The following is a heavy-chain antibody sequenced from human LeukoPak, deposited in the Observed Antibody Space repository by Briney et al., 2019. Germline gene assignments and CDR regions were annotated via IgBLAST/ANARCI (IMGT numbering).Heavy chain of an antibody. CDR3: ARVPSIAAAENYYYYYMDV. CDR2: INPNSGGT. Sequence: ASVKVSCKASGYTFTGYYMHWVRQAPGQGLEWMGWINPNSGGTNYAQKFQGRVTMTRDTSISTAYMELSRLRSDDTAVYYCARVPSIAAAENYYYYYMDVWGKGTTVTISS. D-gene: IGHD6-13*01. J-gene: IGHJ6*03. V-gene: IGHV1-2*02. CDR1: GYTFTGYY.